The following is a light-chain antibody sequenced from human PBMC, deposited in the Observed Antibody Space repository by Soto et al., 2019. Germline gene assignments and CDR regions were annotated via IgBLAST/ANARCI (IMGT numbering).Light chain of an antibody. J-gene: IGKJ1*01. CDR3: QKYDSAPT. CDR2: AAS. Sequence: AIRMTQSPSSLSASTGDRVTITCRASQGISSYLAWYQQKPGKAPKLLIYAASTLQSGVPSRFSGSGSGTDFTLTISCLQSEDVATYYCQKYDSAPTFGPGTKVDI. CDR1: QGISSY. V-gene: IGKV1-8*01.